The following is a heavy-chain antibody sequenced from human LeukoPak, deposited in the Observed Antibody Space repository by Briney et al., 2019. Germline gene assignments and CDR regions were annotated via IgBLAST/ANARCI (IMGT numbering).Heavy chain of an antibody. Sequence: GGSLRLSCAASGFTFSGYAMSWVRQAPGKGLEWVSAISGSGGSTYYADSVKGRFTISRDNSKNTLYLQMNSLRAEDTAVYYCARVGCSTSCYGFGYFYYYMDVWGKGTTVTVSS. CDR1: GFTFSGYA. CDR2: ISGSGGST. D-gene: IGHD2-2*01. J-gene: IGHJ6*03. V-gene: IGHV3-23*01. CDR3: ARVGCSTSCYGFGYFYYYMDV.